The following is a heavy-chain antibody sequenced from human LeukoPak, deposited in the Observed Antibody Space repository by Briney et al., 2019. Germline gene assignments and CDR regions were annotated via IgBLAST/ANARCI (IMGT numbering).Heavy chain of an antibody. D-gene: IGHD3-9*01. J-gene: IGHJ5*02. CDR3: TKDRYYDILTGYTPQFDP. Sequence: GGSLRLSCAASGFTFSSYWMHWVRQAPGKGLVWVSRLNSDGSSTSYADSVKGRFTISRDNSKNTLYLQMNSLRAEDTAVYYCTKDRYYDILTGYTPQFDPWGQGTLVTVSS. V-gene: IGHV3-74*01. CDR1: GFTFSSYW. CDR2: LNSDGSST.